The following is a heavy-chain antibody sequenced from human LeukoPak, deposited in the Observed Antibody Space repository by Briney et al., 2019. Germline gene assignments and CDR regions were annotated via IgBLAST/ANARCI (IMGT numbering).Heavy chain of an antibody. Sequence: SVKVSCKASGGTFSSYAISWVRQAPGQGLEWMGGIIPIFGTANCAQKFQGRVTITADESTSTAYMELSSLRSEDTAVYYCAKSSGSYYNQGYYYYGMDVWGKGTTVTVSS. V-gene: IGHV1-69*13. CDR3: AKSSGSYYNQGYYYYGMDV. CDR2: IIPIFGTA. D-gene: IGHD3-10*01. J-gene: IGHJ6*04. CDR1: GGTFSSYA.